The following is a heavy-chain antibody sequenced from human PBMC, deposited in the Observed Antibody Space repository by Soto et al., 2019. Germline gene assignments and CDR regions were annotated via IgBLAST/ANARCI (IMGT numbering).Heavy chain of an antibody. D-gene: IGHD1-20*01. J-gene: IGHJ6*02. V-gene: IGHV5-51*01. Sequence: VESLKNSCKGSGYSFPNYRIVWVRQMPGKGLEWMGTIYPGDSDTRYSPSFQGQVTISGDKSISTAYLQWSSLKASDTAMYYCARQRIYGSGWYNSVIACWGQGSKVT. CDR1: GYSFPNYR. CDR3: ARQRIYGSGWYNSVIAC. CDR2: IYPGDSDT.